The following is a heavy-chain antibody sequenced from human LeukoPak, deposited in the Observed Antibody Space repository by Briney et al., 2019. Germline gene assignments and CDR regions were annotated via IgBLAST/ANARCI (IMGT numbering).Heavy chain of an antibody. V-gene: IGHV4-59*08. J-gene: IGHJ6*02. D-gene: IGHD6-19*01. CDR2: IYYSGSP. Sequence: SETLSPTWTVSGGSINSYYLSWIRQPPGKGLEWIGYIYYSGSPNYNPSLKSRVTISVHTSKQQFSLKLRSVTAADTAVYYCARSIAVAGIVSEYYYYGRDVWGRGTTLSVSS. CDR1: GGSINSYY. CDR3: ARSIAVAGIVSEYYYYGRDV.